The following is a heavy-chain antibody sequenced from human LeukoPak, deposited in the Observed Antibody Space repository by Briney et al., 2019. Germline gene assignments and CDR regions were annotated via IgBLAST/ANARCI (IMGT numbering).Heavy chain of an antibody. CDR1: GGSISSGGYS. D-gene: IGHD5-18*01. Sequence: PSQTLSLTCAVSGGSISSGGYSWSWIRQPPGKGLEWIGYIYYSGSTYYNPSLKSRVTISVDTSKNQFSLKLSSVTAADTAVYYCARDRGYSFAFDIWGQGTMVTVSS. V-gene: IGHV4-30-2*05. CDR3: ARDRGYSFAFDI. J-gene: IGHJ3*02. CDR2: IYYSGST.